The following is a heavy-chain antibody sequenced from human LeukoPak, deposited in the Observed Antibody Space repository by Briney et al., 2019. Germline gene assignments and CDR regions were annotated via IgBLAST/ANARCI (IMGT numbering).Heavy chain of an antibody. Sequence: ASVKVTCKASGYTFTSYDINWVRQATGQGLEWMGWMNPNSGNTGYAQKFQGRVTMTRNTSISTAYMELSSLRSEETAVYYCARGGYCTNGVCLGEDYWGQGTLVTVSS. CDR3: ARGGYCTNGVCLGEDY. D-gene: IGHD2-8*01. J-gene: IGHJ4*02. CDR1: GYTFTSYD. CDR2: MNPNSGNT. V-gene: IGHV1-8*01.